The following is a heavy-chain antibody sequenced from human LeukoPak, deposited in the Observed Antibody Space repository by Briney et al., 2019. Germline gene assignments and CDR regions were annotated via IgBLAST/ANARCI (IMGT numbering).Heavy chain of an antibody. CDR2: INHSGST. CDR3: ARFLYGDEYGTYYYYGMDV. V-gene: IGHV4-34*01. Sequence: SETLSLTCAVYGGSFSGYYWSWIRQPPGKGLERIGEINHSGSTNYNPSLKSRVTISVDTSKNQFSLKLSSVTAADTAVYYCARFLYGDEYGTYYYYGMDVWGQGTTVTVSS. CDR1: GGSFSGYY. J-gene: IGHJ6*02. D-gene: IGHD4-17*01.